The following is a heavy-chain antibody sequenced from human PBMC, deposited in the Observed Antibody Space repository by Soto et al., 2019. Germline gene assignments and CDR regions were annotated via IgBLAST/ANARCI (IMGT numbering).Heavy chain of an antibody. V-gene: IGHV1-69*13. J-gene: IGHJ6*02. CDR1: GGTFSSYA. CDR3: ARGSGVGGGRPIAVAGTIYYYGMDV. Sequence: GASVKVSCKASGGTFSSYAISWVRQAPGQGLEWMGGIIPIFGTANYAQKFQGRVTITADESTSTAYMELSSLRSEDTAVYYCARGSGVGGGRPIAVAGTIYYYGMDVWGQGTTVTVSS. D-gene: IGHD6-19*01. CDR2: IIPIFGTA.